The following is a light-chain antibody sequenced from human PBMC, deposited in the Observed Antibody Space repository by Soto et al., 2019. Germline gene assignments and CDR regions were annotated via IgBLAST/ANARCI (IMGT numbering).Light chain of an antibody. CDR3: QSSDSSLSGSVV. CDR1: SSNIGAGYD. Sequence: QSVLTQPPSVSGAPGQRVTISCTGSSSNIGAGYDVHWYQQLPGTAPKLLIYGNNNRPSGVPDRFSGSKSGTSASLAITGLRAEDEADYYCQSSDSSLSGSVVFGGGTKLTVL. CDR2: GNN. V-gene: IGLV1-40*01. J-gene: IGLJ2*01.